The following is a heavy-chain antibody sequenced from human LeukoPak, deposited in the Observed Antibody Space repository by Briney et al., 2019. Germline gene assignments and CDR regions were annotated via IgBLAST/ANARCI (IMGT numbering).Heavy chain of an antibody. J-gene: IGHJ4*02. CDR2: IYKTGST. V-gene: IGHV4-30-4*01. CDR1: GASVSSGDHY. CDR3: AREVPYYFGSGSYHINN. Sequence: SETLSLTCAVSGASVSSGDHYWNWVRQPPGKGLEWIGYIYKTGSTYYSPSLKSRLTISADRSKNQFSLRLTSVTAADTAVYYCAREVPYYFGSGSYHINNWGQGTLVIVSS. D-gene: IGHD3-10*01.